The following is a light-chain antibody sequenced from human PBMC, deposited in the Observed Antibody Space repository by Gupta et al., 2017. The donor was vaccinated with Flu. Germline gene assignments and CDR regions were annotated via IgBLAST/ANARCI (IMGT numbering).Light chain of an antibody. CDR3: SSYTNNNTLCL. Sequence: QSALTQPASVSGSPGQSITISCTGTSSDIGSYNYVSWYQQHPGKAPKLIIFEVTNRPSAVSYRFSGSKSGDTASLTISGLQAEDEADYYCSSYTNNNTLCLFGGGTKMTVL. CDR2: EVT. CDR1: SSDIGSYNY. V-gene: IGLV2-14*01. J-gene: IGLJ2*01.